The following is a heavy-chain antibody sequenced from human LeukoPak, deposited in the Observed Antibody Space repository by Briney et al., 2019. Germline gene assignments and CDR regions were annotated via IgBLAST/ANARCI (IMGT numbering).Heavy chain of an antibody. CDR1: GGSISSYY. D-gene: IGHD2-15*01. CDR3: ARGLFDCSGGSCYTVLGY. Sequence: SETLSLTCTVSGGSISSYYWSWIRQPPGKGLEWIGYIYYSGSTNYNPSLKSRVTISVDTSKNQFSLKLSSVTAADTAVYYCARGLFDCSGGSCYTVLGYWGQGTLVTVSS. CDR2: IYYSGST. V-gene: IGHV4-59*12. J-gene: IGHJ4*02.